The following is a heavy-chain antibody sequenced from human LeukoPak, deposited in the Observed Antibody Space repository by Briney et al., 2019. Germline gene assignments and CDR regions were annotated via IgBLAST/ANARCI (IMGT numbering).Heavy chain of an antibody. V-gene: IGHV4-31*03. D-gene: IGHD4-17*01. CDR2: IYYSGTT. CDR3: ARDRDYGDSPFNP. Sequence: SETLSLTCTVSGGSISSGGYYWSWIRQHPGKGLEWIGYIYYSGTTYYNPSLKSRVTISVDTSKNQFSLKLSSVTAADTAVYYCARDRDYGDSPFNPWGQGILVIVSS. J-gene: IGHJ5*02. CDR1: GGSISSGGYY.